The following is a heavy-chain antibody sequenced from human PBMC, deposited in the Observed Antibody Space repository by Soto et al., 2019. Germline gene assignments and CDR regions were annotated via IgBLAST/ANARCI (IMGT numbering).Heavy chain of an antibody. Sequence: SVKVSCKASGGTFSSYAISWVRQAPGQGLEWMGGIIPIFGTANYAQKFQGRVTITADESTSTAYMELSSLRSEDTAVYYCARESSSGWYRLPWFDPWGQGTLVTVSS. J-gene: IGHJ5*02. D-gene: IGHD6-19*01. CDR1: GGTFSSYA. CDR3: ARESSSGWYRLPWFDP. V-gene: IGHV1-69*13. CDR2: IIPIFGTA.